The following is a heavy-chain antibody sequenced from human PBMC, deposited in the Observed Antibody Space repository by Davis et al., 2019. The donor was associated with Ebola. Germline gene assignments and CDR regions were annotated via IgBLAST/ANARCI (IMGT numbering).Heavy chain of an antibody. CDR2: ISGSGGST. CDR1: GFTFSSYA. J-gene: IGHJ4*02. D-gene: IGHD5-18*01. V-gene: IGHV3-23*01. CDR3: AKVRIQLWNGNFDY. Sequence: GESLKISCAASGFTFSSYAMSWVRQAPGKGLEWVSVISGSGGSTYYADSVKGRFTISRDNSKNTLYLQMNSLRAEDTAVYYCAKVRIQLWNGNFDYWGQGTLVTVSS.